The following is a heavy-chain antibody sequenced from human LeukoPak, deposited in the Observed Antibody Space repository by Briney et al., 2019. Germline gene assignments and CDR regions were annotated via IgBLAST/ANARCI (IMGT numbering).Heavy chain of an antibody. Sequence: SETLSLTCAVSGVSLNDYYWGWVRQTPGKGLEWIGEINHSGYTNDSPSLKSRATLSIDTSRKQFSLNLRSVTVADTGIYYCTRMTTGHDYWGQGTLVTVSS. CDR1: GVSLNDYY. J-gene: IGHJ4*02. CDR2: INHSGYT. V-gene: IGHV4-34*04. CDR3: TRMTTGHDY. D-gene: IGHD4-17*01.